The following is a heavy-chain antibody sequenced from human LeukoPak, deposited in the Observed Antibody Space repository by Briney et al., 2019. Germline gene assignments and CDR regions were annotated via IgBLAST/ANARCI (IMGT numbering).Heavy chain of an antibody. D-gene: IGHD6-19*01. Sequence: ASVKVSCKASGYTFTVYDINWVRQATGQGLEWMGWMNPNSGNTGYAPKFQDRVTMTRNTSISTAYMELSSLRSEDTAVYYCARGPQIAVDYWGQGTLVTVSS. J-gene: IGHJ4*02. V-gene: IGHV1-8*01. CDR1: GYTFTVYD. CDR3: ARGPQIAVDY. CDR2: MNPNSGNT.